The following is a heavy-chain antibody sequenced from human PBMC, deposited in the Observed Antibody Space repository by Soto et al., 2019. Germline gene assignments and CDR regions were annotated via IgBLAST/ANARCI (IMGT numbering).Heavy chain of an antibody. Sequence: QVQLVQSGAELKKPGASVKVSCKASGYTFSTYDMNWVRQATGQGPEWIGWVNPNNGDTGYAQKFQGRVTLTTDISTTPAYMEVTSLRSEDTAIYYCAKVSRKGSAIDFDYWGQGTLITVS. CDR3: AKVSRKGSAIDFDY. CDR1: GYTFSTYD. D-gene: IGHD3-10*01. J-gene: IGHJ4*02. V-gene: IGHV1-8*01. CDR2: VNPNNGDT.